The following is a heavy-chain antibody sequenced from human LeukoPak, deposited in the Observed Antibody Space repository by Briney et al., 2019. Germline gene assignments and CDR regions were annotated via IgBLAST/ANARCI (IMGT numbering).Heavy chain of an antibody. J-gene: IGHJ3*02. V-gene: IGHV1-2*06. CDR3: ARDVSGISSATDTFDM. CDR1: GYTFTAYY. D-gene: IGHD1-14*01. CDR2: INPNSGDT. Sequence: GASVKVSCKASGYTFTAYYMHWVRQAPGQGLEWVGRINPNSGDTNYAQKFQGRVTMTRDTSISTVYMELTGLGSDDTAVYYCARDVSGISSATDTFDMWGQGTVVTVSS.